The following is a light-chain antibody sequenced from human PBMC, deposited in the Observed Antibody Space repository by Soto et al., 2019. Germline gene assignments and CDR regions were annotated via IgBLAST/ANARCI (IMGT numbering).Light chain of an antibody. Sequence: QSALTQSPSVSGAPGQRVSISCTGTSSNIGAGFDVHWYQQLPATAPKLLIYGNNNRPSGVPDRFSGSKSGNTASLTISGLQAEDEADYYCCSYAGSPRYVFGTGTKLTVL. CDR1: SSNIGAGFD. V-gene: IGLV1-40*01. CDR2: GNN. J-gene: IGLJ1*01. CDR3: CSYAGSPRYV.